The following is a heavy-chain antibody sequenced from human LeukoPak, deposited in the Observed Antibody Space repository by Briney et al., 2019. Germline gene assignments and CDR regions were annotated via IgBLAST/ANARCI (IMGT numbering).Heavy chain of an antibody. J-gene: IGHJ4*02. V-gene: IGHV4-38-2*01. Sequence: SETLSLTCAVSGYSISSGYYWGWIRQPPGKGLEWIGSIYHSGSTYYNPSLKSRVTISVGTSKNQFSLKLSSVTAADTAVYYCXXXXXXGTLDXXXQXTLVTVSS. CDR2: IYHSGST. D-gene: IGHD3-16*01. CDR3: XXXXXXGTLDX. CDR1: GYSISSGYY.